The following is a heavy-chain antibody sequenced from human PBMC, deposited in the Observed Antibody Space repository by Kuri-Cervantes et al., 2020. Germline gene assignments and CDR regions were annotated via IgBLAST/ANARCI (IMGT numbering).Heavy chain of an antibody. V-gene: IGHV3-74*01. CDR3: ARDQAVAGPYYYYYYMDV. CDR1: GFNFGPFW. J-gene: IGHJ6*03. CDR2: INSDGSTI. D-gene: IGHD6-19*01. Sequence: GESLKISCAASGFNFGPFWMHWVRQAPGMGLQWVAHINSDGSTIRYADSVKGRFTISRDNAKDTLYLQMNSLRAEDTAVYYCARDQAVAGPYYYYYYMDVWGKGTTVTVSS.